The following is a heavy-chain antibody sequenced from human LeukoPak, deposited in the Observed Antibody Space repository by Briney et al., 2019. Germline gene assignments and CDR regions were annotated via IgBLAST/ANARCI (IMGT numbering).Heavy chain of an antibody. J-gene: IGHJ4*02. V-gene: IGHV4-34*01. CDR2: INHSGST. Sequence: KPSETLSLTCAVYGGSFSGYYWSWIRQPPGKGLEWIGEINHSGSTNYNPSLKSRVTISVDTSKNQFSLKLSSVTAADTAVYYCARSDTAMEAFDYWGQGTLVTASS. CDR1: GGSFSGYY. D-gene: IGHD5-18*01. CDR3: ARSDTAMEAFDY.